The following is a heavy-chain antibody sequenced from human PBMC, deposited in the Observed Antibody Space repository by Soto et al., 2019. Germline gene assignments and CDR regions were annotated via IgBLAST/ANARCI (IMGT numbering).Heavy chain of an antibody. CDR2: IIPISGTA. CDR1: GGTFSSYA. Sequence: QVQLVQSGAEVKKPGSSGKVSCKASGGTFSSYAISWVRQAPGQGLEWMGGIIPISGTANYAQKVQGRVTIIADESTSTAYMELSRMRSEDTAVYYCARSQGSSTSLDIYYYYYYGMDVWGQGTRVTVSS. V-gene: IGHV1-69*01. CDR3: ARSQGSSTSLDIYYYYYYGMDV. D-gene: IGHD2-2*01. J-gene: IGHJ6*02.